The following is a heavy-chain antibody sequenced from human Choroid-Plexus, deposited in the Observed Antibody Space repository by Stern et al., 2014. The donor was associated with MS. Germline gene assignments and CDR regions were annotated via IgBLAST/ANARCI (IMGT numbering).Heavy chain of an antibody. CDR2: IQEDGTEK. Sequence: EVQLVESGGGLVQPGGSLTISCTAAGFTFGNYWMTWVRQAPGKGLEWVANIQEDGTEKNYVDSVKGRFTSSRYNARNSLYLQMNSLRVEDTALYYCARVYNTIYGIVTQRGSGMDVWGQGTTVIVSS. J-gene: IGHJ6*02. V-gene: IGHV3-7*01. CDR1: GFTFGNYW. CDR3: ARVYNTIYGIVTQRGSGMDV. D-gene: IGHD3-3*01.